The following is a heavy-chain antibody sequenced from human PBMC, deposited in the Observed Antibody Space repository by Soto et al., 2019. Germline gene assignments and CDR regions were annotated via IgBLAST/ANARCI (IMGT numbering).Heavy chain of an antibody. Sequence: QVQLQESGPGLVKPSETLSLTCTVSGGSISSYYWSWIRQPPGKGLEWIGYIYYNGSTNYNPSLKSRVTISVDTSKNQFSLKVSSVTAADTAVYYCARRYSGNFDYWGQGTLVTVSS. CDR1: GGSISSYY. D-gene: IGHD1-26*01. CDR3: ARRYSGNFDY. V-gene: IGHV4-59*01. CDR2: IYYNGST. J-gene: IGHJ4*02.